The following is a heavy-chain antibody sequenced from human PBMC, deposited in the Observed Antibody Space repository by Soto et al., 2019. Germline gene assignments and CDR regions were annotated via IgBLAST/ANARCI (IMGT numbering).Heavy chain of an antibody. D-gene: IGHD3-22*01. CDR1: DGSSSSYY. V-gene: IGHV4-59*01. J-gene: IGHJ3*02. CDR3: ARARDLYYDSRSGAFDI. Sequence: PSETLSVTCGVADGSSSSYYWSWIRQPPGKGLEWIGYIYYSGSTNYNPSLKSRVTISVDTSKNQFSLKLSSVTAADTAVYYCARARDLYYDSRSGAFDIWGQGTMVTVSS. CDR2: IYYSGST.